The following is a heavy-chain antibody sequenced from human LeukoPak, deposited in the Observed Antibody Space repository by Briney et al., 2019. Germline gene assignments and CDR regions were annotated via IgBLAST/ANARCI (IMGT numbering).Heavy chain of an antibody. CDR2: IYYSGST. D-gene: IGHD2/OR15-2a*01. J-gene: IGHJ3*02. V-gene: IGHV4-39*01. CDR1: GGSISSRSYY. CDR3: ARVIGGDAFDI. Sequence: SETLSLTCTVSGGSISSRSYYWGWIRQPPGKGLEWIGSIYYSGSTYYNPSLKSRVTISVDTSENQFSLKLSSVTAADTAVYYCARVIGGDAFDIWGQGTMVTVSS.